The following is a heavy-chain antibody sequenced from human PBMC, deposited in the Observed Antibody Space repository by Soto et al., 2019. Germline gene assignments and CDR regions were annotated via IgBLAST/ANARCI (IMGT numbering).Heavy chain of an antibody. J-gene: IGHJ5*02. V-gene: IGHV1-69*13. CDR2: IIPIFGTA. Sequence: SSVKVSCKASGGTLSSYAISWVRPAPGQGLEWMVGIIPIFGTANYAQKFQGRVTITADESTSTAYMELSGLRSEDTAVYYCATREGNDFWTAEGFDPRRQGTLVTVSS. D-gene: IGHD3-3*01. CDR3: ATREGNDFWTAEGFDP. CDR1: GGTLSSYA.